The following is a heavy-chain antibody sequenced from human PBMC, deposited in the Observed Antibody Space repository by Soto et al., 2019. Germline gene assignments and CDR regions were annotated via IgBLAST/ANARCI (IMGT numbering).Heavy chain of an antibody. CDR1: GSTFSSFA. J-gene: IGHJ6*02. CDR2: MSYDGRNK. V-gene: IGHV3-30*04. Sequence: PGGSLRLSCVASGSTFSSFAMHWVRQAPGKGLEWVAVMSYDGRNKNYADSVKGRVTISRDNSKNTLYLQMNSLRAEDTAVYYCAKVKGIAAGWGMDVWGQGTAVTVSS. D-gene: IGHD6-13*01. CDR3: AKVKGIAAGWGMDV.